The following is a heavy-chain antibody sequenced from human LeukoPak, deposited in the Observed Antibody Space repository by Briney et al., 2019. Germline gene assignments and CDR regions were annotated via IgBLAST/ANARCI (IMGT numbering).Heavy chain of an antibody. J-gene: IGHJ4*02. Sequence: PGGSLRLSCEASGFPLSTSGMHWVRRAPGKGLDWISYISTGSSIIHYADSVQGRFTISRDDGKNSLYLQMNSLRVEDTAVFHCVTDWPVWWGQGILVTVSS. D-gene: IGHD3-16*01. CDR2: ISTGSSII. V-gene: IGHV3-48*01. CDR3: VTDWPVW. CDR1: GFPLSTSG.